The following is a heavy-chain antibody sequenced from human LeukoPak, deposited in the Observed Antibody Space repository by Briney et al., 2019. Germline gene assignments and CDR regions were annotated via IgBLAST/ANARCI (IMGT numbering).Heavy chain of an antibody. D-gene: IGHD3-10*01. J-gene: IGHJ5*02. CDR1: GGSISSTSYH. V-gene: IGHV4-39*01. Sequence: SETLSLTCTVSGGSISSTSYHWAWIRQPPGKGLEWIATVYYTGSVYYNPSIKSRVTISVDPSKSQFSLKLSSVTTADTALYYCARYASGSYYWFDPWGQGTLVTVSS. CDR2: VYYTGSV. CDR3: ARYASGSYYWFDP.